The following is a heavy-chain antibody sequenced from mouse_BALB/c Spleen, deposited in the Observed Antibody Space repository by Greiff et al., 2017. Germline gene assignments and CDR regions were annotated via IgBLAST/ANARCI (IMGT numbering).Heavy chain of an antibody. Sequence: VKLVESGPGLVAPSQSLSITCTVSGFSLTSYGVHWVRQPPGKGLEWLGVIWAGGSTNYNSALMSRLSISKDNSKSQVFLKMNSLQTDDTAMYYCARDQGYGSSYLFDYWGQGTTLTVSS. J-gene: IGHJ2*01. D-gene: IGHD1-1*01. V-gene: IGHV2-9*02. CDR2: IWAGGST. CDR3: ARDQGYGSSYLFDY. CDR1: GFSLTSYG.